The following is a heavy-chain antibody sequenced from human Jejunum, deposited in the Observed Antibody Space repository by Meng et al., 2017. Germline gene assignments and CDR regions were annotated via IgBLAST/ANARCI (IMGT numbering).Heavy chain of an antibody. CDR2: MSGSGGST. CDR1: GFTFSSYA. V-gene: IGHV3-23*04. J-gene: IGHJ4*02. D-gene: IGHD1-14*01. CDR3: TTGAPPGSFFDY. Sequence: EGRRVGSGGGLVKRGGSLRLACEASGFTFSSYAMNWVRQAPGKGLEWVSSMSGSGGSTYYADSVKGRFSISRDNSKNTLSLQMNSLRAEDTAVYYCTTGAPPGSFFDYWGQGTLVTVSS.